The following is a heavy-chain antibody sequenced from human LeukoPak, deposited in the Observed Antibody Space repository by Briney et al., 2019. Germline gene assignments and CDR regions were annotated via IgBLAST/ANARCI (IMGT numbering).Heavy chain of an antibody. CDR2: IKQDGSEK. Sequence: GGSLRLSCAASGFTFSSYWMSWVRQAPGKGLEWVANIKQDGSEKYYVGSVKGRFTISRDNAKNSLYLQMNSLRAEDTAVYYCARDAILQPFDYWGQGTLVTVSS. CDR3: ARDAILQPFDY. V-gene: IGHV3-7*03. CDR1: GFTFSSYW. D-gene: IGHD1-1*01. J-gene: IGHJ4*02.